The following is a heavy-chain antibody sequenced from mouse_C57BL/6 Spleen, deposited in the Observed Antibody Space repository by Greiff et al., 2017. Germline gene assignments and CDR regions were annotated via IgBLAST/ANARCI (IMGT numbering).Heavy chain of an antibody. CDR2: IYPGSGST. CDR3: ARRNYYGSSYYWYFDV. D-gene: IGHD1-1*01. J-gene: IGHJ1*03. Sequence: QVQLQQPGAELVKPGASVKMSCKASGYPFTSYWITWVKQRPGQGLAWIGDIYPGSGSTNYNEKFKSKATLTVDTSSSTAYMQLSSLTSEDSAVYYCARRNYYGSSYYWYFDVWGTGTTVTVSS. CDR1: GYPFTSYW. V-gene: IGHV1-55*01.